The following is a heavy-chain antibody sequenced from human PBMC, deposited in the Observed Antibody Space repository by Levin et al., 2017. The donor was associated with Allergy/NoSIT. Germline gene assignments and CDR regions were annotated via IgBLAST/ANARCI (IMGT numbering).Heavy chain of an antibody. CDR1: GYRFNTYW. CDR2: IHPGNSDP. J-gene: IGHJ4*02. CDR3: TSHQWEYLGGDS. V-gene: IGHV5-51*01. Sequence: GESLKISCTGSGYRFNTYWVAWVRQTPGKGLEWVGTIHPGNSDPRYSPSFLGQVTISLDKTARTTYLELHSLKVSDTATYYCTSHQWEYLGGDSWGQGTQVAVSS. D-gene: IGHD1-26*01.